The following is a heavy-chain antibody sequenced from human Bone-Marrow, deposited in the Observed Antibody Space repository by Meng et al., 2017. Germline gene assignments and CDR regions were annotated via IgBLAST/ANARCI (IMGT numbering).Heavy chain of an antibody. CDR2: INAGNGNT. CDR1: GYTFTSYA. D-gene: IGHD6-19*01. V-gene: IGHV1-3*01. J-gene: IGHJ6*02. Sequence: ASVTVSCKASGYTFTSYAMHWVRQAPGQRLEWMGWINAGNGNTKYSQKFQGRVTITRDTSASTAYMELSSLRSEDTAVYYCAVAGRYYYYYGMDVWGQGTTVTVSS. CDR3: AVAGRYYYYYGMDV.